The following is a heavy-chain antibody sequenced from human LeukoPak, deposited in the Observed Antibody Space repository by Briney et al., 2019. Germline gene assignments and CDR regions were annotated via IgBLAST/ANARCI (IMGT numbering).Heavy chain of an antibody. D-gene: IGHD6-19*01. Sequence: GGSLRLSCAASGFTFSNAWMNWVRQAPGKGLEWVGRIKSKTDGGTTDYAAPVKGRFTISRDDSKNTLYLQMNSLKTEDTAVYYCTTGIQWLVEVYYYYGMDVWGQGTTVTVSS. CDR3: TTGIQWLVEVYYYYGMDV. V-gene: IGHV3-15*01. J-gene: IGHJ6*02. CDR2: IKSKTDGGTT. CDR1: GFTFSNAW.